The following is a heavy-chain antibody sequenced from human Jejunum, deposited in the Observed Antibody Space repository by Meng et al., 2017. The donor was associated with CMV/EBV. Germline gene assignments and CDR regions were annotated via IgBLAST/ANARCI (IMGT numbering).Heavy chain of an antibody. CDR2: ISSSSRYI. J-gene: IGHJ5*02. CDR3: ARDIDH. Sequence: QLVAFGGGLVKPGGSLRPSCIGSGFTFSSYNMNWVRQAPGKGLEWVSSISSSSRYINYADSVKGRFTISRDNAKNSLYLQMNSLRVEDTAIYYCARDIDHWGRGTLVTVSS. CDR1: GFTFSSYN. V-gene: IGHV3-21*01.